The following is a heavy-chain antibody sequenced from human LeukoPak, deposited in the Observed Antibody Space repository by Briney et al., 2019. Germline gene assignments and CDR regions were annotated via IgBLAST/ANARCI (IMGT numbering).Heavy chain of an antibody. CDR1: GYTFTSYA. J-gene: IGHJ4*02. V-gene: IGHV7-4-1*02. Sequence: GASVKVSCKASGYTFTSYAMNWVRQAPGQGLEWMGWINTNTGNPTYAQGFTGRFVLSLDTSVSTAYLQISSLKAEDTAVYYCARNYCSSTSCSFDYWGQGTLVTVSS. CDR3: ARNYCSSTSCSFDY. CDR2: INTNTGNP. D-gene: IGHD2-2*01.